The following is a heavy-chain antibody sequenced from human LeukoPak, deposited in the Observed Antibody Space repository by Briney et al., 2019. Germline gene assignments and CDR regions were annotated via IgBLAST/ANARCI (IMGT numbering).Heavy chain of an antibody. J-gene: IGHJ1*01. CDR2: IYTRGST. D-gene: IGHD2-2*01. CDR1: GGSISSYY. Sequence: SETLSLTCTVSGGSISSYYRSWIRQPAGKGLEWIGRIYTRGSTDYNPSLKSRVTMSVDTSKNQFSLKLSSVTAADTAVYYCAGGDCSSTSCYGYFQHWGQGTLVTVSS. CDR3: AGGDCSSTSCYGYFQH. V-gene: IGHV4-4*07.